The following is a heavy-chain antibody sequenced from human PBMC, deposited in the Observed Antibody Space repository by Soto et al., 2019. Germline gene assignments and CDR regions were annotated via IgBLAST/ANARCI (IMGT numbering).Heavy chain of an antibody. CDR1: GGTFSSYA. CDR3: ARGPLAAAYWYFDL. D-gene: IGHD6-13*01. J-gene: IGHJ2*01. V-gene: IGHV1-69*13. CDR2: IIPIFGTA. Sequence: SVKVSCKASGGTFSSYAISWVRQAPGQGLEWMGGIIPIFGTANYAQKFQGRVKITADESTSTAYMELSSLRSEDTAVYYCARGPLAAAYWYFDLWGRGTLVTSPQ.